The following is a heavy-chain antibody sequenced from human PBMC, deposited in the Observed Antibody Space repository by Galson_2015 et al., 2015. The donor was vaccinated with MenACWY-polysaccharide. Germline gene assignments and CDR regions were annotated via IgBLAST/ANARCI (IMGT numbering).Heavy chain of an antibody. CDR1: GGSFSDYY. CDR3: ARGDFWSGSPWDF. CDR2: VSHSGNT. Sequence: SETLSLTCAVNGGSFSDYYWAWIRQAPGMRPEWIGEVSHSGNTNYTPSLKSRVTISVDTSKNQFSLKLTSVTVADTAVYYCARGDFWSGSPWDFWGQGTLVTVSS. D-gene: IGHD3-3*01. J-gene: IGHJ4*02. V-gene: IGHV4-34*01.